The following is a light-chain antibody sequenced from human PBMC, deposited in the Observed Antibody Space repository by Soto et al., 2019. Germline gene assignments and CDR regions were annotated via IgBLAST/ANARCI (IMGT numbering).Light chain of an antibody. J-gene: IGKJ4*01. Sequence: EIVMTQSPATLSVSPGEGATLSCRASQSVSSKLAWYQQKPGQAPRLLIYGASTRATGIPARSSGSGSGTDFTLTISSLEPEDFGVYYCQQRSNWPPVTFGGGTKVDIK. CDR1: QSVSSK. V-gene: IGKV3-15*01. CDR2: GAS. CDR3: QQRSNWPPVT.